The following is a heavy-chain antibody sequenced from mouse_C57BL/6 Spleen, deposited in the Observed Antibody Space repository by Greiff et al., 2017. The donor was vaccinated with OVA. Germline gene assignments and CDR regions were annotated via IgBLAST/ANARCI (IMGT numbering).Heavy chain of an antibody. CDR1: GFSLTSYG. D-gene: IGHD4-1*02. Sequence: QVQLQQSGPGLVAPSQSLSITCTVSGFSLTSYGVHWVRQPPGKGLEWLVVIWSDGSTTYNSALKSRLSISKDNAKSQVFLKMNSLQTDDTAMYYCARTSTGTRDAMDYWGQGTSVTVSS. J-gene: IGHJ4*01. V-gene: IGHV2-6*03. CDR3: ARTSTGTRDAMDY. CDR2: IWSDGST.